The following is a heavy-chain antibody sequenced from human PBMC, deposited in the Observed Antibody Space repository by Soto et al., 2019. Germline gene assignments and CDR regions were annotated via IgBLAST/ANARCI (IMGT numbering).Heavy chain of an antibody. CDR3: ARVKKYWDSSGNWFDP. CDR2: IYYSGST. Sequence: QVQLQESGPGLVKPSQTLSLTCTVSGGSISSGGYYWSWIRQHPGKGLEWIGYIYYSGSTYYNRSLKSRVTISVDTSNNQFSLKLSSVTAADTAVYYCARVKKYWDSSGNWFDPWGQGTLVTVSS. V-gene: IGHV4-31*03. CDR1: GGSISSGGYY. J-gene: IGHJ5*02. D-gene: IGHD3-22*01.